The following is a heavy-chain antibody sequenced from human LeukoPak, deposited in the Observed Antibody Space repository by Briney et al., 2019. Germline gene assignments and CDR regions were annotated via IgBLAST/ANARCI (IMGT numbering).Heavy chain of an antibody. V-gene: IGHV3-7*01. D-gene: IGHD1-1*01. CDR1: GLNFGNFW. Sequence: GGSLRLSCTVSGLNFGNFWMAWVRQAPGKGLEWVANIKQDGSGRYYVDSVKGRFTISRDNVKNSLFLQMTSLRVEDTAVYYCARDAVSVGNYWGQGTLVTVSS. J-gene: IGHJ4*02. CDR3: ARDAVSVGNY. CDR2: IKQDGSGR.